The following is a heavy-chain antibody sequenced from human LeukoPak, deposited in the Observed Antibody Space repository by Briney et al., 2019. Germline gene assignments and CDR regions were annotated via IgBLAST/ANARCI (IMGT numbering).Heavy chain of an antibody. V-gene: IGHV1-69*13. CDR2: IIPIFGTA. CDR1: GGTFSRYA. D-gene: IGHD3-10*01. CDR3: AKPYYYGSESSYQTFDS. Sequence: SVKVSCKASGGTFSRYAISWVRQAPGQGLEWMGGIIPIFGTANYAQKFQGRVTITADESTSTAYMEVSSLRSEGTAVYYCAKPYYYGSESSYQTFDSWGQGTLVTVSS. J-gene: IGHJ4*02.